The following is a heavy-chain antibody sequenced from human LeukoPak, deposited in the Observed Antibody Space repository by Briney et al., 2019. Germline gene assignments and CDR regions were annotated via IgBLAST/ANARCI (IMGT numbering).Heavy chain of an antibody. Sequence: PSETLSLTCTVSGGSISSNNYSRNWIRQPAGKGLEWIGRIYTSGSTSGSTNYNPSLKSRVTISVDTSKNQFSLKLSSVTAADTAVYYCARDGGEMVRGPLSFDPWGQGTLVTVSS. J-gene: IGHJ5*02. V-gene: IGHV4-61*02. CDR1: GGSISSNNYS. D-gene: IGHD3-10*01. CDR3: ARDGGEMVRGPLSFDP. CDR2: IYTSGSTSGST.